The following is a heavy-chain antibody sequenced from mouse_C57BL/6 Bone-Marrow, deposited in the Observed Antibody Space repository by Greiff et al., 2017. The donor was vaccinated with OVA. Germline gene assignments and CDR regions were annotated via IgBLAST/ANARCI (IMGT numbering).Heavy chain of an antibody. CDR3: ARRGISREALNY. J-gene: IGHJ2*01. D-gene: IGHD3-1*01. CDR1: GYSFTGYY. CDR2: INPSTGGT. Sequence: EVQLQQSGPELVKPGASVKIYCKASGYSFTGYYMNWVKQSPEKSLEWIGEINPSTGGTTYNQKFKAKATLTVDKSSSTAYMQLKSLTSEDSAVYYCARRGISREALNYWGQGTTLTVSS. V-gene: IGHV1-42*01.